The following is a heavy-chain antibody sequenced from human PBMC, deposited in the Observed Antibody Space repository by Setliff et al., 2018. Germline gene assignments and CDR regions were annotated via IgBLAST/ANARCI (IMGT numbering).Heavy chain of an antibody. D-gene: IGHD3-3*01. Sequence: GASVKVSCKASGYTFTGYYMHWVRQAPGQGLEWMGWINPNSGGTNYAQKFQGWVTMTRDTSISTAYMELSRLRSDDTAVYHCARGRDFWSGYLVYWGQGTLVTVSS. V-gene: IGHV1-2*04. CDR1: GYTFTGYY. CDR3: ARGRDFWSGYLVY. CDR2: INPNSGGT. J-gene: IGHJ4*02.